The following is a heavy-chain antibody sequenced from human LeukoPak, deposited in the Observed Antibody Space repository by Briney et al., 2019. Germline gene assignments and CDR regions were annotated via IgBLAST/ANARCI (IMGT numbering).Heavy chain of an antibody. V-gene: IGHV3-9*01. Sequence: GFTXXXYAMXWVRQAPGKGLEWVSGISWNSGSIGYADSVKGRFTISRDNAKNSLYLQMNSLRAEDTALYYCAKDHQYSSSWLDYWGQGTLVTVSS. CDR3: AKDHQYSSSWLDY. D-gene: IGHD6-13*01. CDR2: ISWNSGSI. CDR1: GFTXXXYA. J-gene: IGHJ4*02.